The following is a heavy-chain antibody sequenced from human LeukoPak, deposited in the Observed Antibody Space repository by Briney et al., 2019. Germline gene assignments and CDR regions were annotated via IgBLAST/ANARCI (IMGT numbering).Heavy chain of an antibody. D-gene: IGHD3-22*01. CDR2: INPSGGST. V-gene: IGHV1-46*01. CDR1: GYTFTIYY. J-gene: IGHJ3*02. CDR3: ARGYYDSSGYYHDAFDI. Sequence: ASVTVSCKASGYTFTIYYMHWVRQAPGQGLEWMGIINPSGGSTSYAQKFQGRVTMTRDTSTSTVYMELSSLRSEDTAVYYCARGYYDSSGYYHDAFDIWGQGTMVTVSS.